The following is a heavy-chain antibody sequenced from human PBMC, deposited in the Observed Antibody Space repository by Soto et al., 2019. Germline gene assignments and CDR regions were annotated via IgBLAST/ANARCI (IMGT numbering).Heavy chain of an antibody. CDR1: GYSFTSYW. D-gene: IGHD2-15*01. CDR3: ARAKGYCSGGSCFHYYGMDV. J-gene: IGHJ6*02. V-gene: IGHV5-51*01. Sequence: GESLKISCKGSGYSFTSYWIGWVRQMPGKGLEWMGIIYPGDSDTRYSPSFQGQVTISADKSISTAYLQWSSLKASDTAMYYCARAKGYCSGGSCFHYYGMDVWGQGTTVTVSS. CDR2: IYPGDSDT.